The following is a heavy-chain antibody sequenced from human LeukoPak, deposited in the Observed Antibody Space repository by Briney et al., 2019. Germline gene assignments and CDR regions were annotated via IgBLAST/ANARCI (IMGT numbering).Heavy chain of an antibody. CDR2: ISYDGSNK. CDR1: GFPFSSYA. CDR3: AYPSLNSWVGYFDY. J-gene: IGHJ4*02. D-gene: IGHD5-24*01. Sequence: GRSLRLSCAASGFPFSSYAMHWVRQAPGKGLEGVAVISYDGSNKYYADSVKGRFTISRDNSKNTLYLQVNSLRAEDTAVYYCAYPSLNSWVGYFDYWGQGTLVTVSS. V-gene: IGHV3-30-3*01.